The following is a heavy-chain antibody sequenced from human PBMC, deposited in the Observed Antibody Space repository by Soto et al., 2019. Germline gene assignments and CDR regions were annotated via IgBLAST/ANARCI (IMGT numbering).Heavy chain of an antibody. V-gene: IGHV1-69*13. CDR2: IIPLLNTR. CDR3: ARNRYYSAQNAYFQNLDL. CDR1: GDTFSTYG. D-gene: IGHD3-16*01. J-gene: IGHJ5*02. Sequence: RASVKVSCKASGDTFSTYGITWVRQAPGQGLEWVGGIIPLLNTRNSAQKLQGRVTISVDESANTAYMELISLKSDDTAVYFCARNRYYSAQNAYFQNLDLWGQGTLVTLSS.